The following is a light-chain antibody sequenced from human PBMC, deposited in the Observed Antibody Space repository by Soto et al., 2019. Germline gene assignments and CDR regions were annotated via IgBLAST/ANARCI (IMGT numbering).Light chain of an antibody. V-gene: IGKV3-20*01. J-gene: IGKJ5*01. CDR2: GAS. CDR1: ESVGSR. Sequence: IGVKNSAGALSLTPRERATLSCRASESVGSRLAWYQQKPGQAPRLLISGASSRATGIPDRFSGSGFGTDFTLTISRLEPEDFALYYCQHYAGGSRITFGQGTRLEIK. CDR3: QHYAGGSRIT.